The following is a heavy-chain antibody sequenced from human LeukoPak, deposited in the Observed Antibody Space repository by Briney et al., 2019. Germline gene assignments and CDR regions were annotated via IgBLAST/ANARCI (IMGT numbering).Heavy chain of an antibody. CDR2: INPSGGTT. D-gene: IGHD6-13*01. CDR1: GYTFTSYY. J-gene: IGHJ5*02. V-gene: IGHV1-46*01. Sequence: GASVKVSCKASGYTFTSYYMHWVRQAPGQGLEWMGIINPSGGTTSYAQKFQGRVTMTRDTSTTTVYMELSSLRSEDTAVYYCARDLSSCWFDPWGREPWSPSPQ. CDR3: ARDLSSCWFDP.